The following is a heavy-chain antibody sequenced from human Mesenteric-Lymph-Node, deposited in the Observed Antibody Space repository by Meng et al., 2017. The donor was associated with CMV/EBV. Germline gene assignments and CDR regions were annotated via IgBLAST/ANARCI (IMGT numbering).Heavy chain of an antibody. CDR2: IKQDGSEK. V-gene: IGHV3-7*01. D-gene: IGHD3-3*01. CDR1: GFTFSSYW. J-gene: IGHJ6*02. Sequence: GESLKISCAASGFTFSSYWMRWVRQAPGKGLEWVANIKQDGSEKYYVDSVKGRFTISRDNAKNSLYLQMNSLRAEDTAVNYCARERDYDFWSDYVGMDVWGQGTTVTVSS. CDR3: ARERDYDFWSDYVGMDV.